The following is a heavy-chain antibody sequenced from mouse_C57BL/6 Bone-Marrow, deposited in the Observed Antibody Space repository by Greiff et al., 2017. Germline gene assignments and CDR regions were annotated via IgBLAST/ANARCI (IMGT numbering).Heavy chain of an antibody. V-gene: IGHV14-2*01. J-gene: IGHJ2*01. CDR3: DTGAQGTADD. CDR2: IDPEDGAT. D-gene: IGHD3-2*02. CDR1: GFNITDYY. Sequence: VQLQQPGAELVKPGASVKLSCTASGFNITDYYMHWVKQRTEQGLEWIGRIDPEDGATKYAPKFTGKATITADTSSNTAYLPLSSLTSEDTAGYYCDTGAQGTADDWGQGTTRTVSS.